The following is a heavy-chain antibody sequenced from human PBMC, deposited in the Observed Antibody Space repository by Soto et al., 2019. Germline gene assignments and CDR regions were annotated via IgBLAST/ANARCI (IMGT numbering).Heavy chain of an antibody. J-gene: IGHJ4*02. CDR3: ARDQYYYDSSGYVSGMPGY. D-gene: IGHD3-22*01. CDR1: GFTFSSYA. CDR2: ISYDGSNK. V-gene: IGHV3-30-3*01. Sequence: HPGGSLRLSCAASGFTFSSYAMHWVRQAPGKGLEWVAVISYDGSNKYYADSVKGRITISRDNSKNTLYLQMNSLRAEDTAVYYCARDQYYYDSSGYVSGMPGYWGQGTLVTVSS.